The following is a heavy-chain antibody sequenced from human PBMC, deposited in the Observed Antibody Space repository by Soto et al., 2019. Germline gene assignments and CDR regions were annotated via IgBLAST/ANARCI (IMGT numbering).Heavy chain of an antibody. V-gene: IGHV1-69*12. CDR3: ASCGDYVSYDAFDI. CDR2: IIPVFGTA. J-gene: IGHJ3*02. CDR1: GGTFSSYA. Sequence: QVQLVQSGAEVKKPGSSVKVSCKASGGTFSSYAINWVRQAPGQGLEWMGGIIPVFGTANYAQKFQGRVTITADESTSTAYMELSSLRSEDTAVYYFASCGDYVSYDAFDIWGQGTMVTVSS. D-gene: IGHD2-21*02.